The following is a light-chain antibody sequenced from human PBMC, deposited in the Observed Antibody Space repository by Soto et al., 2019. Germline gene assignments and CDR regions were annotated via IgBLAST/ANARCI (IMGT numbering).Light chain of an antibody. CDR2: KAS. J-gene: IGKJ1*01. CDR1: QSISSW. CDR3: QQYNSYSQWT. Sequence: DIQMTQSPSTLSASVGDRVTITCRASQSISSWLAWYQQKPGKAPKLLIYKASSLESGVPSRFSRSGSGTEFTLTISSLQPDDFATYYCQQYNSYSQWTFGQGTKVEIK. V-gene: IGKV1-5*03.